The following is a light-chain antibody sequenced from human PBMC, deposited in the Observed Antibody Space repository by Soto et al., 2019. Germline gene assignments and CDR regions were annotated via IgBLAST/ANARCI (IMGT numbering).Light chain of an antibody. CDR2: LNSDGSH. Sequence: QSVLTQSPSASASLGASVKLTCTLSSGHSSYAIAWHQQQPEKGPRYLMKLNSDGSHSKGDGIPDRFSGSSSGAERYLTISSLQSEDEADYYCQTWGTGRGKVFGGGTKVTVL. V-gene: IGLV4-69*01. J-gene: IGLJ2*01. CDR3: QTWGTGRGKV. CDR1: SGHSSYA.